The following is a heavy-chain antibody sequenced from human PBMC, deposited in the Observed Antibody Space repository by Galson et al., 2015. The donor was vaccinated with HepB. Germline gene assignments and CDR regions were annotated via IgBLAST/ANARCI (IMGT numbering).Heavy chain of an antibody. CDR1: GFTFSSYA. CDR3: ASTPVGYCSSTSCYGGYDY. J-gene: IGHJ4*02. V-gene: IGHV3-23*01. CDR2: ISGSGGST. Sequence: LRLSCAASGFTFSSYAMSWVRQAPGKGLEWVSAISGSGGSTYYADSVKGRFTISRDNSKNTLYLQMNSLRAEDTAVYYCASTPVGYCSSTSCYGGYDYWGQGTLVTVSS. D-gene: IGHD2-2*01.